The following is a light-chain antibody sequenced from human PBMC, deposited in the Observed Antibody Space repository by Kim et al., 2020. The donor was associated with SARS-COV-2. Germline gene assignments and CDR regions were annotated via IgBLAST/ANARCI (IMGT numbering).Light chain of an antibody. J-gene: IGKJ3*01. CDR3: KKYSIAPFT. V-gene: IGKV1-27*01. CDR2: AAS. Sequence: GYGVNITCRTSRDIGTYLAWYQQKPGKVPKLLIYAASTLQSGVPSRFSGSGSGAQFTLTIGSLQPEDVATYFCKKYSIAPFTFGPGTKVYI. CDR1: RDIGTY.